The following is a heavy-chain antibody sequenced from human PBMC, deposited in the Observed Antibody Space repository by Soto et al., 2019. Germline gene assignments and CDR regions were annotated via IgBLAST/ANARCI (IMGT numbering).Heavy chain of an antibody. CDR2: IYYSGST. J-gene: IGHJ5*02. V-gene: IGHV4-59*01. Sequence: PSETLSLTCTVSGGSISSYYWSWIRQPPGKGLEWIGYIYYSGSTNYNPSLKSRVTISVDTSKNQFSLKLSSVTAADTAVYYCARDSINEDWFDPWGQGTLVTVSS. CDR1: GGSISSYY. D-gene: IGHD1-1*01. CDR3: ARDSINEDWFDP.